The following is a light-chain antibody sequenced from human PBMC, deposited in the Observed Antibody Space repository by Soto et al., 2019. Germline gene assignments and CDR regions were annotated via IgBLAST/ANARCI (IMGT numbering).Light chain of an antibody. CDR3: NSYTRKSTGV. J-gene: IGLJ1*01. Sequence: QSALTQPASVSGSPGQSITISCTGTSSDVGGYNYVCWYQQHPGKAPKLIIYEVSNRPSGVSNRFSGSKSGNTASLTISGLQDEDEADYYCNSYTRKSTGVFGTGTKLTVL. CDR2: EVS. CDR1: SSDVGGYNY. V-gene: IGLV2-14*01.